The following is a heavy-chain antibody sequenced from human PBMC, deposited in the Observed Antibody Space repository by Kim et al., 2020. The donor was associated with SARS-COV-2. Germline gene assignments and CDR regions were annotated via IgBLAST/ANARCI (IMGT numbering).Heavy chain of an antibody. D-gene: IGHD3-10*01. CDR1: GFTFSSYG. CDR2: ISYDGSNK. CDR3: AKPRSDYYGSGNDY. J-gene: IGHJ4*02. V-gene: IGHV3-30*18. Sequence: GGSLRLSCAASGFTFSSYGMHWVRQAPGKGLEWVAVISYDGSNKYYADSVKGRFTISRDNSKNTLYLQMNSLRAEDTAAYYCAKPRSDYYGSGNDYWGQG.